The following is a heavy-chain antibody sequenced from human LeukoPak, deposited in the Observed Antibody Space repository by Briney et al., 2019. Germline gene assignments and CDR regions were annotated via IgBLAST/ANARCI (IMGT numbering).Heavy chain of an antibody. D-gene: IGHD3-22*01. CDR2: IIPILGIA. V-gene: IGHV1-69*04. CDR1: GGTFSSYG. CDR3: AREFSSGYSPFDY. Sequence: SVKVSCKASGGTFSSYGISWVRQAPGQGLEWMGRIIPILGIANYAQKFQGRVTITADKSTSTAYMELSSLRSEDTAVYYCAREFSSGYSPFDYWGQGTLVTVSS. J-gene: IGHJ4*02.